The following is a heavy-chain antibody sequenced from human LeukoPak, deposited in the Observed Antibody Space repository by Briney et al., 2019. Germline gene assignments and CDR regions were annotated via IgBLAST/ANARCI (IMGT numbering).Heavy chain of an antibody. Sequence: SGGSLRPSCAASGFTFDDYAMHWVRQAPGKGLEWVSGISWNSGSIGPADSVKGRFTASRDNARNSLYLQMNSLRAEDTAVYSCVRGKANYGSGSDVWGKGTTVTVSS. J-gene: IGHJ6*04. CDR3: VRGKANYGSGSDV. CDR1: GFTFDDYA. CDR2: ISWNSGSI. V-gene: IGHV3-9*01. D-gene: IGHD3-10*01.